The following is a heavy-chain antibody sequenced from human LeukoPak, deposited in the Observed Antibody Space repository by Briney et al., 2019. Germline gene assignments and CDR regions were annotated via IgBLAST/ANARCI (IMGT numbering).Heavy chain of an antibody. Sequence: GGSLRLSCAASGFTFSSYSMNWVRQAPGKGLEWVSSIRSSGSYIYYADSVKGRFTISRDNAKNSLYLQMNSLRAEDTAVYYCARDWHYDSSGLPGDAFDIWGQGTMVTVSS. J-gene: IGHJ3*02. V-gene: IGHV3-21*01. D-gene: IGHD3-22*01. CDR1: GFTFSSYS. CDR3: ARDWHYDSSGLPGDAFDI. CDR2: IRSSGSYI.